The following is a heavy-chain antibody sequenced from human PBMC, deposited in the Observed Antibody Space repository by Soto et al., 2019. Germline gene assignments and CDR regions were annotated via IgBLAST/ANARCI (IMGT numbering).Heavy chain of an antibody. D-gene: IGHD3-22*01. J-gene: IGHJ3*02. V-gene: IGHV4-59*01. CDR1: GGSISSYY. Sequence: SETLSLTCTVSGGSISSYYWSWIRQPPGKGLEWIGYIYYSGSTNYNPSLKSRVTISVDTSKNQFSLKLSSVTAADTAVYYCAREYDSSGYYRPADAFDIWGQGTMVTVS. CDR3: AREYDSSGYYRPADAFDI. CDR2: IYYSGST.